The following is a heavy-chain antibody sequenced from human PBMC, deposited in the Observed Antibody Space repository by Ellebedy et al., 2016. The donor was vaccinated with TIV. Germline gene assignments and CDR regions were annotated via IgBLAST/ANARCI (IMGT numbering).Heavy chain of an antibody. J-gene: IGHJ6*02. D-gene: IGHD6-19*01. CDR2: IYYSGST. CDR3: ARNRYSSGHPYYYYYGMDV. V-gene: IGHV4-39*07. CDR1: GGSISSSSYY. Sequence: SDTLSLTXTVSGGSISSSSYYWGWIRQPPGKGLEWIGSIYYSGSTYYNPSLKSRVTISVDTSKNQFSLKLSSVTAADTAVYYCARNRYSSGHPYYYYYGMDVWGQGTTVTVSS.